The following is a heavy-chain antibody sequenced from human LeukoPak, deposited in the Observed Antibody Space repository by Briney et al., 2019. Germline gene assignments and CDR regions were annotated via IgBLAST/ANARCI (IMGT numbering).Heavy chain of an antibody. Sequence: PGGSLRLSCAASGFTFSSYAMNWVRQAPGKGLEWVSTIGDSGSITYYADSVRGRFTISRDNPRTTLYLQMNSLRAEDTAVYYCAKVVSRSTYFPFDYWGQGTLVTVSS. CDR3: AKVVSRSTYFPFDY. V-gene: IGHV3-23*01. CDR1: GFTFSSYA. D-gene: IGHD2/OR15-2a*01. CDR2: IGDSGSIT. J-gene: IGHJ4*02.